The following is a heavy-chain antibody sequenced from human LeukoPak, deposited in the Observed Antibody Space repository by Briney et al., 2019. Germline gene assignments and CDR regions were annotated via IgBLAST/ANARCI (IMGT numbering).Heavy chain of an antibody. CDR3: ARAYEYYDFWSGYYRVYYFDY. CDR2: INLSSGTA. Sequence: ASVKVSCKASGDTFTSYFMHWVRQAPGQGLEWMGIINLSSGTATYTQKFQGRVTMTRDTSTGTVYMELSSLSSEDTAMYYCARAYEYYDFWSGYYRVYYFDYWGQGTLVTVSS. J-gene: IGHJ4*02. D-gene: IGHD3-3*01. CDR1: GDTFTSYF. V-gene: IGHV1-46*01.